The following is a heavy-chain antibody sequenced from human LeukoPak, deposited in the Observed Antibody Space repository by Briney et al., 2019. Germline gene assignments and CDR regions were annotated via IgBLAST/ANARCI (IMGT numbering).Heavy chain of an antibody. J-gene: IGHJ4*02. CDR2: ISSSSSTI. Sequence: GGSLRLSCEDSGFICSTYSTNWVRQAPGKGLEWVSYISSSSSTIYYADSVKGRFTISRDNAKNSLSLQMNSLRAEDTAVFYCARQSRPGDFDYWGQGTLVTVSS. V-gene: IGHV3-48*01. CDR3: ARQSRPGDFDY. CDR1: GFICSTYS.